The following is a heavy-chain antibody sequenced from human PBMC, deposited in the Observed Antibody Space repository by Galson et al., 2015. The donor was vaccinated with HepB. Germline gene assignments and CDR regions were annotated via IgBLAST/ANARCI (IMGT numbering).Heavy chain of an antibody. CDR2: ISSSSSYI. CDR1: GFTFSSYS. CDR3: ARVFGPIDY. J-gene: IGHJ4*02. V-gene: IGHV3-21*01. D-gene: IGHD3-16*01. Sequence: SLRLSCAASGFTFSSYSMNWVRQAPGKGLEWVSSISSSSSYINYADSVKGRFNISRDNAKNSLYLQMNSLRAEDTAVYYRARVFGPIDYWGQGTLVTVSS.